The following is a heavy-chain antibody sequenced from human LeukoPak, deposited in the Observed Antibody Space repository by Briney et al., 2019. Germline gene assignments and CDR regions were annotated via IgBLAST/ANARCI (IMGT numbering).Heavy chain of an antibody. CDR2: IYYSGST. J-gene: IGHJ4*02. Sequence: SETLSLTCTVSGGSISSSSYYWGWIRQPPGKGLEWIGSIYYSGSTYYNPSLKSRVTISVDTSKNQFSLKLSSVTAADTAVYYCARSGACGGDCSYFDYWGQGTLVTVSS. V-gene: IGHV4-39*07. CDR3: ARSGACGGDCSYFDY. D-gene: IGHD2-21*02. CDR1: GGSISSSSYY.